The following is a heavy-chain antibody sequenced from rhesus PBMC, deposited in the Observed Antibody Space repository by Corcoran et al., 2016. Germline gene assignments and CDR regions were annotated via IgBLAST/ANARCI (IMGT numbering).Heavy chain of an antibody. CDR1: GFTFSDYW. V-gene: IGHV3-16*02. CDR2: IKKKVDGETE. Sequence: EVQLVESGGGLVQPGGSLRLSCAASGFTFSDYWMSWVRQAPGKGLDWVGRIKKKVDGETEANDGSVKGRFTISRDDSKNTLYLQMNSLKTEDTAVYYCNRGGRYSGYSFGRFDVWGPGVLVTVSS. CDR3: NRGGRYSGYSFGRFDV. D-gene: IGHD5-24*01. J-gene: IGHJ5-1*01.